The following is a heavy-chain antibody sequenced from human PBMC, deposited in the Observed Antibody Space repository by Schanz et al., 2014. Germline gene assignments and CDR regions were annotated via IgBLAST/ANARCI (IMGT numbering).Heavy chain of an antibody. D-gene: IGHD1-26*01. V-gene: IGHV3-21*02. J-gene: IGHJ6*02. Sequence: EVQLVESGGGLVKPGGSLRLSCVVSGFTFRSYNMNWVRQAPGKGLEWVSSISRNSTYIYYAGSVKGRFTISRDNAKNSLYLQMNSLRAEDTAVYYCVKDLQRELLRDDHYYGMDVWGQGTTVTVSS. CDR3: VKDLQRELLRDDHYYGMDV. CDR1: GFTFRSYN. CDR2: ISRNSTYI.